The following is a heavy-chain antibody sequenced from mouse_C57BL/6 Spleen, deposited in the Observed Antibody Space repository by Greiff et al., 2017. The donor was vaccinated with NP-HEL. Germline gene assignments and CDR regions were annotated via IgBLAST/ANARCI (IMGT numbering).Heavy chain of an antibody. CDR1: GYTFTSYW. V-gene: IGHV1-69*01. CDR3: ARSITTVVATTDPYAMDY. Sequence: VQLQQPGAELVMPGASVKLSCKASGYTFTSYWMHWVKQRPGQGLEWIGEIDPSDSYTNYNQKFKGKSTLTVDKSSSTAYMQLSSLTSEDSAVYYCARSITTVVATTDPYAMDYWGQGTSVTVSS. CDR2: IDPSDSYT. D-gene: IGHD1-1*01. J-gene: IGHJ4*01.